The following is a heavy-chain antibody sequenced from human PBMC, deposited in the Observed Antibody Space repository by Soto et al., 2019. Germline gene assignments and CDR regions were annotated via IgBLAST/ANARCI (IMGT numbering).Heavy chain of an antibody. J-gene: IGHJ5*02. CDR1: GYIFSSYC. V-gene: IGHV1-18*01. CDR2: ISAYNGNT. D-gene: IGHD3-3*01. CDR3: ARVPFGVVPNNWFDP. Sequence: GASVEVSRKAFGYIFSSYCINWVRQAPGQGLEWMGWISAYNGNTNYAQKVQGRVTMTTDTSTTTAYMELRSLRSDDTAVYYCARVPFGVVPNNWFDPWGQGTLVTVSS.